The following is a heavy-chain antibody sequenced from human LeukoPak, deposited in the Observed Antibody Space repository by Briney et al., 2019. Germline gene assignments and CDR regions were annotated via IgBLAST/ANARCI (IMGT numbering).Heavy chain of an antibody. D-gene: IGHD6-13*01. Sequence: ASVKVSCKASGGTFSSYAISWVRQAPGQGLEWMGGIIPIFGTTNYARKFQDRVTITADKSTSTAYMELSSLRSEDTAVYYCASPGYHGAFDIWGQGTMVTVSS. CDR3: ASPGYHGAFDI. CDR1: GGTFSSYA. V-gene: IGHV1-69*06. CDR2: IIPIFGTT. J-gene: IGHJ3*02.